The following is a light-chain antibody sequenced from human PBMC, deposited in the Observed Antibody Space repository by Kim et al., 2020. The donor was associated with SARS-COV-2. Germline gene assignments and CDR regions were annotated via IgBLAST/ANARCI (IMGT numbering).Light chain of an antibody. V-gene: IGLV3-9*01. J-gene: IGLJ1*01. CDR2: RDS. Sequence: SVALGQTARITCGGNNIGSKNVHWYQQKPGQAPVLVIYRDSNRPSGTPERFSGSNSGNTATLTISRAQAGDEADYYCQVWDSSTYVFGTGTKVTVL. CDR3: QVWDSSTYV. CDR1: NIGSKN.